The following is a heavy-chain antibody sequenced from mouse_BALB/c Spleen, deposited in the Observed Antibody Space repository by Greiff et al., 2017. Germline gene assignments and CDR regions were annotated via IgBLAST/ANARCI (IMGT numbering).Heavy chain of an antibody. D-gene: IGHD3-3*01. CDR3: ASLPSGTGDY. J-gene: IGHJ2*01. CDR1: GYTFTSYW. V-gene: IGHV1-7*01. CDR2: INPSTGYT. Sequence: VQLQQSGAELAKPGASVKMSCKASGYTFTSYWMHWVKQRPGQGLEWIGYINPSTGYTEYNQKFKDKATLTADKSSSTAYMQLSSLTSEDSAVYYCASLPSGTGDYWGQGTTLTVSS.